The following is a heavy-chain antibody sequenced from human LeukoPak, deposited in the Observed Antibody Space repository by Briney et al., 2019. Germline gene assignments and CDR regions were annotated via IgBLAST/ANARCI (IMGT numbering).Heavy chain of an antibody. CDR1: GGSISTYS. Sequence: SETLSLTCTVSGGSISTYSWSWIRQPPGKGLEWIGYISYSGRTNYNPSLKSRITISVDTSKNHLSLKLNSMTAADTAVYYCAREGSSSSFDSWGQGTLVTVSS. J-gene: IGHJ4*02. CDR3: AREGSSSSFDS. D-gene: IGHD6-6*01. V-gene: IGHV4-59*01. CDR2: ISYSGRT.